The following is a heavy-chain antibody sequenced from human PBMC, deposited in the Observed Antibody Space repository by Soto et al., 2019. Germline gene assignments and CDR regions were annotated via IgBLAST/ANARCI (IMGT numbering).Heavy chain of an antibody. CDR2: IYYSGST. Sequence: PSETQSLTCTVSGGNIGSSSYYWGWIRQPPGKGLEWIGSIYYSGSTYYNPSLKSRVTISVDTSKNQFSLKLSSVTAADTAVYYCARVVVAAPTDNWFDPWGQGTLVTVSS. D-gene: IGHD2-15*01. J-gene: IGHJ5*02. CDR3: ARVVVAAPTDNWFDP. CDR1: GGNIGSSSYY. V-gene: IGHV4-39*01.